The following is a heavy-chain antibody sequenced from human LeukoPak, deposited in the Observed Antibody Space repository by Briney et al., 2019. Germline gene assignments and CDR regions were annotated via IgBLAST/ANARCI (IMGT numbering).Heavy chain of an antibody. V-gene: IGHV3-30*18. CDR1: GFNFSGSV. D-gene: IGHD2-15*01. CDR2: LSYDGTNE. CDR3: AKDSGGSVLED. Sequence: GRSLRLSCAASGFNFSGSVMHWVRQAPGKGLEWVAVLSYDGTNEYYGDSVKGRFTISRDNSKNTLYLHMNSLRHDDTAVYYCAKDSGGSVLEDWGHGSLVIVSS. J-gene: IGHJ4*01.